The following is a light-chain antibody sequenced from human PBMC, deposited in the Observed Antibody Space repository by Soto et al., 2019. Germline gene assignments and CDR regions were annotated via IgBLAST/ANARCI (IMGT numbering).Light chain of an antibody. CDR2: EVS. CDR1: SSDVGGYNY. V-gene: IGLV2-14*01. CDR3: SSYTSSSTVV. Sequence: QSALTQPASVSGSPGQSITISCTGTSSDVGGYNYVSWYQQHPGKAPQLMMYEVSNRPSGVSNRFSGSKSGNTASLTNSGLQAEDEGKYYCSSYTSSSTVVFGGGTKRTV. J-gene: IGLJ2*01.